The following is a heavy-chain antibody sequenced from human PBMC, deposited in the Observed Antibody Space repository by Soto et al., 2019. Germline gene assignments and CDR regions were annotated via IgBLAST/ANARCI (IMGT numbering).Heavy chain of an antibody. D-gene: IGHD6-13*01. V-gene: IGHV4-39*01. CDR3: ARSTSWFDP. J-gene: IGHJ5*02. CDR1: GGSISSSSYY. CDR2: IYYSGST. Sequence: QLQLQESGPGLVKPSETLSLTCTVSGGSISSSSYYWGWIRQPPGKGLEWIGSIYYSGSTYYNPSPKXPXTLXVDTSKNQFSLKLSSVTAADTAVYYCARSTSWFDPWGQGTLVTVSS.